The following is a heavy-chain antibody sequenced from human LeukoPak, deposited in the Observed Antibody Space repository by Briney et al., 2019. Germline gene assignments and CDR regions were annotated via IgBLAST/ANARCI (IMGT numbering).Heavy chain of an antibody. CDR2: IKQDGSEK. D-gene: IGHD2/OR15-2a*01. J-gene: IGHJ6*02. V-gene: IGHV3-7*01. Sequence: GGSLRLSCAASGFTFSSYSMSWARQAPGKGLEWVANIKQDGSEKYYVDSVKGRFTISRDNAKNSVYLQMNSLRDEDTAVYYCTSLSNSYGMDVWGQGTTATVSS. CDR1: GFTFSSYS. CDR3: TSLSNSYGMDV.